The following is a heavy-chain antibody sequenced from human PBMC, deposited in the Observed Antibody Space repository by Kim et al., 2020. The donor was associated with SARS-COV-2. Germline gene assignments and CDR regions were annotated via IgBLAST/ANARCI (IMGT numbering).Heavy chain of an antibody. CDR2: ISYDGSKK. J-gene: IGHJ6*02. CDR3: AKAGYGLGGESLFYGLDV. CDR1: GFIFSTYG. V-gene: IGHV3-30*18. Sequence: GGSLRLSCEASGFIFSTYGMHWVRQAPGKGLEWVSVISYDGSKKYYGHSVKGRFTISRDNLKNTLYLQVNSLRAEDTAVYYCAKAGYGLGGESLFYGLDVWARGTTVLVSS. D-gene: IGHD3-10*01.